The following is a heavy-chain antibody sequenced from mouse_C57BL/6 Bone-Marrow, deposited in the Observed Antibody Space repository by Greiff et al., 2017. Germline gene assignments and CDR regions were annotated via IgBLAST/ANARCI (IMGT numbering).Heavy chain of an antibody. CDR1: GYAFSSSW. Sequence: QVQLKQSGPELVKPGASVKISCKASGYAFSSSWMNWVKQRPGKGLEWIGRIYPGDGDTNYNGKFKGKATLTADKSSSTAYMQLRSLTSEDSAVYFCARSGGDYWGQGTTLTVSS. D-gene: IGHD3-1*01. J-gene: IGHJ2*01. CDR2: IYPGDGDT. CDR3: ARSGGDY. V-gene: IGHV1-82*01.